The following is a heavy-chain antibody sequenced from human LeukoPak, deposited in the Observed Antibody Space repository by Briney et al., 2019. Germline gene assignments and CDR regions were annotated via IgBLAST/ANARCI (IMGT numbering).Heavy chain of an antibody. CDR2: INPNSGGI. J-gene: IGHJ3*02. CDR3: ARSYSGYASRAAFDI. Sequence: ASVKVSCKASGYTFNAYYMNWVRQAPGQGPEWMGWINPNSGGISYAQKFQGRVTMTRDTSISTAYMELSRLRSDDTAVYYCARSYSGYASRAAFDIWGQGTMVTVSS. CDR1: GYTFNAYY. V-gene: IGHV1-2*02. D-gene: IGHD5-12*01.